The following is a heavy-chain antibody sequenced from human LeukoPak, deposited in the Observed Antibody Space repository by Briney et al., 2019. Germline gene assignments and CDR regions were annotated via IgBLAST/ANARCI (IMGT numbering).Heavy chain of an antibody. CDR1: EFTFSSYG. V-gene: IGHV3-30*18. CDR2: ISYDGSNK. Sequence: PGGSLRLSCAASEFTFSSYGMHGVRKAPGKGLEWVAVISYDGSNKYYADSVKGRFTISRDNSKNTLYLQMNSLRAEDTAVYYCAKDHVPAAIFYYYGMEVWGQGTTVTVCS. D-gene: IGHD2-2*02. J-gene: IGHJ6*02. CDR3: AKDHVPAAIFYYYGMEV.